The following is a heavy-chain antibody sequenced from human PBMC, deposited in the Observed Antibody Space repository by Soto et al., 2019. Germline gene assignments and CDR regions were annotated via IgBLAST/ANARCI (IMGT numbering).Heavy chain of an antibody. CDR1: GFTFSSYS. D-gene: IGHD5-12*01. CDR3: ARAGSIGATMGGWRLPPTWYYYYYMDV. J-gene: IGHJ6*03. V-gene: IGHV3-21*01. CDR2: ISSSSSYI. Sequence: EVQLVESGGGLVKPGGSLRLSCAASGFTFSSYSMNWVRQAPGKGLEWVSSISSSSSYIYYADSVKGRFTISRDNAKNSLYLQINSLRDEDTAVYYCARAGSIGATMGGWRLPPTWYYYYYMDVWGKGTTVTVSS.